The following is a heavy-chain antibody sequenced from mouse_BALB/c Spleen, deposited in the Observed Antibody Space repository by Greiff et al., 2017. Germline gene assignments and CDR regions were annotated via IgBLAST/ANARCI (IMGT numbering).Heavy chain of an antibody. J-gene: IGHJ3*01. D-gene: IGHD2-3*01. CDR2: INSNGGST. CDR3: ARGGYYAWFAY. Sequence: EVQVVESGGGLVQPGGSLKLSCAASGFTFSSYGMSWVRQTPDKRLELVATINSNGGSTYYPDSVKGRFTISRDNAKNTLYLQMSSLKSEDTAMYYCARGGYYAWFAYWGQGTLVTVSA. CDR1: GFTFSSYG. V-gene: IGHV5-6-3*01.